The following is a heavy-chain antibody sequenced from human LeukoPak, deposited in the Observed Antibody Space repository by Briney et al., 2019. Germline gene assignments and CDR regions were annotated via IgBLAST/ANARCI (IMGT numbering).Heavy chain of an antibody. CDR3: ARGRGSGSRWEAFDI. J-gene: IGHJ3*02. CDR2: ISAYNGKT. Sequence: ASVKVSCKASGFTFTSYGFTWVRQAPGQGLQWMGWISAYNGKTNYGRKFQGRVTMTTDTSTSTVYMELRSLRSDGTAVYYCARGRGSGSRWEAFDIWGQGTMVTVSS. D-gene: IGHD3-22*01. V-gene: IGHV1-18*01. CDR1: GFTFTSYG.